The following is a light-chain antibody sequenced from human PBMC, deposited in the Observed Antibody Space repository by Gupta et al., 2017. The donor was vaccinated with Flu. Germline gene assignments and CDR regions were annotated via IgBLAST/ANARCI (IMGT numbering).Light chain of an antibody. CDR1: QDITTY. J-gene: IGKJ4*01. CDR2: AAS. V-gene: IGKV1-16*02. Sequence: GDRVTITCRASQDITTYLAWFQQKPGQAPKSLIYAASRLQSGVPSKFSGSGSGTDFTLTIASLQPEDFATYYCQQYVSYPLTFGGGTKVEIK. CDR3: QQYVSYPLT.